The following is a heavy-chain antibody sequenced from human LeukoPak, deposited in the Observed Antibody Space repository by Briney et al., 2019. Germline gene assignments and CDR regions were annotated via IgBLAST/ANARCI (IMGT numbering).Heavy chain of an antibody. J-gene: IGHJ6*03. V-gene: IGHV3-64*01. D-gene: IGHD1-26*01. Sequence: GGSLRLSCAASGFSFITYGIHWVRQAPGKGLEYVSAISSNGGSTYYANSVKGRFTISRDNSKNTLYLQMGSLRAEDMAVYYCARGGWAAYYYYMDVWGKGTTVTVS. CDR1: GFSFITYG. CDR3: ARGGWAAYYYYMDV. CDR2: ISSNGGST.